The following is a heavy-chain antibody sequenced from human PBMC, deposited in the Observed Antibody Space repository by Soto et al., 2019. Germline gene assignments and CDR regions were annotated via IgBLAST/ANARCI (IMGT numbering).Heavy chain of an antibody. CDR2: INHSGST. CDR1: GGSFSGYY. Sequence: SETLSLTCAVYGGSFSGYYWSWIRQPPGKGLEWIGEINHSGSTNYNPSLKSRVTISVDTSKNQFSLKLSSVTAADTAVYYCATKIYCGYDCHYMDVWGKGTTVTVSS. V-gene: IGHV4-34*01. D-gene: IGHD5-12*01. J-gene: IGHJ6*03. CDR3: ATKIYCGYDCHYMDV.